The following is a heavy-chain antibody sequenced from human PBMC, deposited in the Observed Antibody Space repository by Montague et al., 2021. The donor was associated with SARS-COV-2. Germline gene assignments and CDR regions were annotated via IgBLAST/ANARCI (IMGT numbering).Heavy chain of an antibody. CDR1: GASISSSY. Sequence: SETLSLTCTVSGASISSSYWGWIRQTAGKGLEWIGRIDTSGSPKYNPSLKGRVTMSLDTSKNQFSLKVNSVTVADTAMYFCARDGRRLYTYGSLDYWGQGILVTVSS. CDR3: ARDGRRLYTYGSLDY. CDR2: IDTSGSP. V-gene: IGHV4-4*07. J-gene: IGHJ4*02. D-gene: IGHD5-18*01.